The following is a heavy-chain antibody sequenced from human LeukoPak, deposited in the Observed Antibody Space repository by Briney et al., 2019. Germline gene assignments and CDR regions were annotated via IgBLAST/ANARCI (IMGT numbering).Heavy chain of an antibody. D-gene: IGHD3-10*01. Sequence: GGSLRLSCAASGFTLSSYWMSWIRQAPGKGLEWVANIKQDGSEKYYVDSVKGRFTISRDNGKNSLYLQMNSLRAEDTAVYYCAKGGGVRGVIIAYFDYWGQGTLVTVSS. J-gene: IGHJ4*02. CDR3: AKGGGVRGVIIAYFDY. CDR1: GFTLSSYW. V-gene: IGHV3-7*03. CDR2: IKQDGSEK.